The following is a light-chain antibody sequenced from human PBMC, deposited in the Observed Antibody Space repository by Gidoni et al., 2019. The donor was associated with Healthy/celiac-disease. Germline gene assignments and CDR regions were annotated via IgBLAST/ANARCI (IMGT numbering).Light chain of an antibody. CDR3: QQRSKGFT. CDR2: DAS. V-gene: IGKV3-11*01. Sequence: EIVLTQSPATLSLSPGERATLPCRASQSVSSYLAGYQQKPGQAPRLLIYDASNRATGIPARFSGSGSGTDFTLTISSLEPEDFAVYYCQQRSKGFTFXPXTKVDIK. J-gene: IGKJ3*01. CDR1: QSVSSY.